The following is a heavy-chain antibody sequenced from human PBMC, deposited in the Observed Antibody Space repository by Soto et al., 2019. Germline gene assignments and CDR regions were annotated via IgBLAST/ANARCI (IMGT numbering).Heavy chain of an antibody. V-gene: IGHV4-59*01. J-gene: IGHJ4*02. CDR3: ARTLPNRQLFDS. CDR1: GGSISSYY. D-gene: IGHD1-1*01. CDR2: IYYSGRY. Sequence: SETLSLTCTVSGGSISSYYWSWIRQPPGKGLEWIGYIYYSGRYNYNPSLESRLTISIDTSKNQFSLRLASVTAADTAVYYCARTLPNRQLFDSWSQGTLVTVSS.